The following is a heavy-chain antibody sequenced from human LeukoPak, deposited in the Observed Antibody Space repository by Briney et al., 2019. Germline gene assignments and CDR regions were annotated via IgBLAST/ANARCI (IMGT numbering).Heavy chain of an antibody. D-gene: IGHD3-3*01. J-gene: IGHJ3*02. CDR3: ARVAVDFWSGYYKEDAFDI. V-gene: IGHV4-61*02. CDR1: GGSISSGSYY. CDR2: IYTSGST. Sequence: SQTLSLTCTVSGGSISSGSYYWSWIRQPAGKGLEWIGRIYTSGSTNYNPSLKSRVTISVDTSKNQFSLKLSSVTAADTAVYYCARVAVDFWSGYYKEDAFDIWGQGTMVTVSS.